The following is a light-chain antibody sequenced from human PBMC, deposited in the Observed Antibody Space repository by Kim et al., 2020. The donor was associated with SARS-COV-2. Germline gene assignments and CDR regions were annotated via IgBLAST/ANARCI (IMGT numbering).Light chain of an antibody. CDR3: QQYHNWWT. CDR2: GAS. V-gene: IGKV3-15*01. Sequence: SVSPGERAPLSCRASQSVSFNLAWYQQKPGQPPRLLIYGASTRATGIADRFTGSGSGTEFTLTISSLQSEDLAVYYCQQYHNWWTFGQGTKVDIK. J-gene: IGKJ1*01. CDR1: QSVSFN.